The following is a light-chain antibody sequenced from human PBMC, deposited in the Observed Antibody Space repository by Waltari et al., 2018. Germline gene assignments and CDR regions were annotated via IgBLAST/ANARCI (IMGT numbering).Light chain of an antibody. CDR3: SSYTKDTRI. V-gene: IGLV2-14*03. Sequence: QSALTQPASVSGSPGQSITISCTGASGVIGSYYYVSWYQQHPGNAPKLVIFDVTNRPSGVSNRFSASVSGNTASLTSSGLQAEDDADYYCSSYTKDTRIFGGGTKLTVL. CDR1: SGVIGSYYY. J-gene: IGLJ2*01. CDR2: DVT.